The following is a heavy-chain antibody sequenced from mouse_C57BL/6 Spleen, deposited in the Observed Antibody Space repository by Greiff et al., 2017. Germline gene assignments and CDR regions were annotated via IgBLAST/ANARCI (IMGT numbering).Heavy chain of an antibody. CDR1: GFTFSSYA. CDR3: AREEGNYGYFDV. D-gene: IGHD2-1*01. CDR2: ISDGGSYT. J-gene: IGHJ1*03. Sequence: DVQLVESGGGLVKPGGSLKLSCAASGFTFSSYAMSWVRQTPEKRLEWVATISDGGSYTYYPDNVKGRFTISRDNAKNNLYLQMSHLKSEDTAMYYCAREEGNYGYFDVWGTGTTVTVSS. V-gene: IGHV5-4*01.